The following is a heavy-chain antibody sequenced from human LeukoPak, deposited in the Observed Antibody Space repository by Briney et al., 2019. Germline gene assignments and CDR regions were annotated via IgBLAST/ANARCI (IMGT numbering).Heavy chain of an antibody. D-gene: IGHD4-23*01. CDR1: GFTFSSYA. CDR2: ISGSGGST. V-gene: IGHV3-23*01. CDR3: ANSYGGNSGGFDY. Sequence: GGSLRLSCAASGFTFSSYAMSWVRQAPGKGLEWVSAISGSGGSTYYADSVKGRFTISIDNSKNTLYLQMNSLRAEDTAVYYCANSYGGNSGGFDYWGQGTLVTVSS. J-gene: IGHJ4*02.